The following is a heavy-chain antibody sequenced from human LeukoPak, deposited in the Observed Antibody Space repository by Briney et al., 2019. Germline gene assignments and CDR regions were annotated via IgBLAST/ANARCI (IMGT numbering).Heavy chain of an antibody. CDR1: GGTFSSYA. Sequence: SVKVSCKASGGTFSSYAISWVRQAPGQGLEWMGVIIPIFGTANYAQKFQGRVTITADESTSTAYMELSSLRSEDTAVYYCAGTYYYGSGSYLGDAFDIWGQGTMVTVSS. V-gene: IGHV1-69*01. D-gene: IGHD3-10*01. CDR3: AGTYYYGSGSYLGDAFDI. J-gene: IGHJ3*02. CDR2: IIPIFGTA.